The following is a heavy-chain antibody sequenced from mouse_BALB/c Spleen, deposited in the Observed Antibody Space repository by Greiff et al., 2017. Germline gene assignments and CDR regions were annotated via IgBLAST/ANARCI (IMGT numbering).Heavy chain of an antibody. D-gene: IGHD1-1*01. V-gene: IGHV7-3*02. Sequence: EVKLEESGGGLVQPGGSLRLSCATSGFTFTAYYMSWVRQPPGKALEWLGFIRNKANGYTTEYSASVKGRFTISGDNSQSILYLQMNTLRAEDSATYYYARAQLLCYCGSSYAVDYWGQGTSVTVSS. CDR1: GFTFTAYY. CDR3: ARAQLLCYCGSSYAVDY. J-gene: IGHJ4*01. CDR2: IRNKANGYTT.